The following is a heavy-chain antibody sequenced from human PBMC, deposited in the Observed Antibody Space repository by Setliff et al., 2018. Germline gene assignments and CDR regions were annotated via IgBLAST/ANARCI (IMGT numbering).Heavy chain of an antibody. CDR3: ARVSIAVAGYFDF. J-gene: IGHJ4*02. CDR1: GYTFTNYG. V-gene: IGHV1-18*01. CDR2: IGAYNGNT. Sequence: ASVKVSCKASGYTFTNYGVTWVRQAPGQGLEWMGWIGAYNGNTYNAHKFQGRVTMTSDTSTSTAYMELRSLRSDDTAVYYCARVSIAVAGYFDFWGQGTLVTVSS. D-gene: IGHD6-19*01.